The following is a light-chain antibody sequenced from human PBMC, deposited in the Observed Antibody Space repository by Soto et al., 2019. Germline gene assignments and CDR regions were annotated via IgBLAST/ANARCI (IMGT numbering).Light chain of an antibody. CDR3: QQYSSSLRT. Sequence: EIVLTQSPGTLSLSPGERATLSCRASQSVSSSYLAWYQQKPGQAPRLLIYGASSRATGIPDRFSGSGSGKDFTLTISRLEPEDFAVYYCQQYSSSLRTFGQLTMVDIK. CDR2: GAS. V-gene: IGKV3-20*01. CDR1: QSVSSSY. J-gene: IGKJ1*01.